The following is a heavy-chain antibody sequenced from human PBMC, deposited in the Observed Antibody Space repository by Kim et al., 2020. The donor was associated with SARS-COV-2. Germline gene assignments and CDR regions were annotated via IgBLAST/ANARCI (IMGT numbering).Heavy chain of an antibody. V-gene: IGHV1-8*01. J-gene: IGHJ4*02. Sequence: ASVKVSCKASGYTFTSYDINWVRQATGQGLEWMGWMNPNSGNTGYGQKFQGRVTMTRNTSISTAYMELSSLRSEDPAVYYCARGWRAAAGTGGVDFWGQGTLVTVSS. CDR2: MNPNSGNT. CDR3: ARGWRAAAGTGGVDF. D-gene: IGHD6-13*01. CDR1: GYTFTSYD.